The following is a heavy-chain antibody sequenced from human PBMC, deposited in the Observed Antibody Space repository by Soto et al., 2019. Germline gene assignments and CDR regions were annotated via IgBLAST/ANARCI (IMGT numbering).Heavy chain of an antibody. J-gene: IGHJ6*01. V-gene: IGHV4-31*02. Sequence: TLSLTCTVSGGSISSGGYYWSWIRQHPGKGLEWIGYIYYSGSTYYNPSLKSRVTISVDTSKNQFSLKLSSVTAADTAVYYCARELLTYVPPTYYYYGMDVWGQGTTVTVSS. CDR3: ARELLTYVPPTYYYYGMDV. D-gene: IGHD2-15*01. CDR1: GGSISSGGYY. CDR2: IYYSGST.